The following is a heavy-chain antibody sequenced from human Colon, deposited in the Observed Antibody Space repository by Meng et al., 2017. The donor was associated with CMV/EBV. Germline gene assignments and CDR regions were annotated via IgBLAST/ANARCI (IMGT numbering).Heavy chain of an antibody. J-gene: IGHJ4*02. CDR1: GYRLIDYY. D-gene: IGHD1-26*01. Sequence: SGYRLIDYYIHWVRQAPGQGLGWVGWINPNSGATNYAQKFHGSVTLTRVTSINTVYMELTSLRSDDTAVYFCARDASGSSGSYFLDYWGQGTLVTVSS. V-gene: IGHV1-2*04. CDR2: INPNSGAT. CDR3: ARDASGSSGSYFLDY.